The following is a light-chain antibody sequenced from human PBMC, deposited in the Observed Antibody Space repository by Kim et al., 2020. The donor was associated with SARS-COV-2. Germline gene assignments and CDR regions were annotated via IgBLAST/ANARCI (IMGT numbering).Light chain of an antibody. J-gene: IGLJ2*01. CDR2: EVS. CDR3: SSYTSSSTLV. V-gene: IGLV2-18*02. CDR1: SVDVGSYNR. Sequence: GPSCTISCTGTSVDVGSYNRVSWYQQPPGTAPKLMIYEVSNRPSGVPDRFSGSKSGNTASLTISGLQAEDDADYYCSSYTSSSTLVFGGGTQLTVL.